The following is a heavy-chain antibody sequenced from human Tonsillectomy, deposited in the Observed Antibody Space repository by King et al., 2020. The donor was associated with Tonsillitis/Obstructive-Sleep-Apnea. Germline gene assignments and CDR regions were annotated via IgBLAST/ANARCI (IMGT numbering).Heavy chain of an antibody. CDR3: ARGDLLTGYYASTDFDY. CDR2: INHSGST. V-gene: IGHV4-34*01. Sequence: VQLQQWGAGLLKPSETLSLTCAVYGGSFSAYYWSWIRQPPGRGLEWIGEINHSGSTKYNPSLKSRVNISLDTSKNQFSLKLSSVTAADTAVCYCARGDLLTGYYASTDFDYWGQGTLVTVSS. CDR1: GGSFSAYY. D-gene: IGHD3-9*01. J-gene: IGHJ4*02.